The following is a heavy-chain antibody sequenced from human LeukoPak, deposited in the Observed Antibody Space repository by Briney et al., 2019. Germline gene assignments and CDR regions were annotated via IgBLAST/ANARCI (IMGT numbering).Heavy chain of an antibody. D-gene: IGHD1-26*01. J-gene: IGHJ3*02. CDR3: ARKRSKPWELQAHAFDI. CDR2: MNPNSGNT. CDR1: GYTFTNYD. Sequence: ASVKVSCKASGYTFTNYDINWVRQATGQGLEWMGWMNPNSGNTGYAQKFQGRVTITRNTSISTAYMELSSLRSEDTAVYYCARKRSKPWELQAHAFDIWGQGTMVTVSS. V-gene: IGHV1-8*03.